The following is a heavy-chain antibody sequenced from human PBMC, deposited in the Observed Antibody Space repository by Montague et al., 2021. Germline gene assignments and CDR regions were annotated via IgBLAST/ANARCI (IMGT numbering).Heavy chain of an antibody. J-gene: IGHJ5*02. CDR1: GASINSSPYY. CDR2: IYYSANT. Sequence: SETLSLTCTVSGASINSSPYYWGWIRQPPGKGLEWIGSIYYSANTYYNPSLKSQFSISVDTTKNQFSLRLKSVTAADTAVYHCARVDCDGDCYTFDPWGQGTLVTVSS. V-gene: IGHV4-39*01. CDR3: ARVDCDGDCYTFDP. D-gene: IGHD2-21*02.